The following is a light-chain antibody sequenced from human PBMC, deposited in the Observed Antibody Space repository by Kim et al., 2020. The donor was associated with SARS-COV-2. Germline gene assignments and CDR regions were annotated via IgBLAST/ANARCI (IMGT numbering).Light chain of an antibody. V-gene: IGKV1-6*01. CDR2: AAS. Sequence: AIQMTQSPSSLSASVGDRVTITCRASQGIRNDLGWYRQKSGKAPELLIYAASSLQSGAPSRFSGSGSGTDFTLIISSLQPEDFASYYCLQDYYYPRTFGQGTKVDIK. CDR1: QGIRND. CDR3: LQDYYYPRT. J-gene: IGKJ1*01.